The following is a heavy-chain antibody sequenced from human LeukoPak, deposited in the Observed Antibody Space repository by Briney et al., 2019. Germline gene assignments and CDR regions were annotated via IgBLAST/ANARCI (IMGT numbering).Heavy chain of an antibody. J-gene: IGHJ4*02. CDR1: GGTFSSYA. CDR3: ARGGGPKWGFDY. CDR2: IIPIFGTA. D-gene: IGHD3-16*01. V-gene: IGHV1-69*05. Sequence: EASAKVSCKASGGTFSSYAISWVRQAPGQGLEWMGGIIPIFGTANYAQKFQGRVTITTDESTSTAYMELSSLRSEDTAVYYCARGGGPKWGFDYWGQGTLVTVSS.